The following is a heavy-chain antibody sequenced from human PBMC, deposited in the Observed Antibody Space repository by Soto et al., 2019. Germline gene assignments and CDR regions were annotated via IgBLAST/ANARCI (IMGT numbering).Heavy chain of an antibody. V-gene: IGHV4-34*01. Sequence: QVQLQQWGAGLLKPSETLSLTCVVYGGSLSGYYWSWIRQPPGKGLEWIGEIKDGGLTNYSPSLKSXXTXSXXTPQTQFSLQLHSVPAAARAVYYCARGQEGVAATHWDQGTLVTVSS. CDR2: IKDGGLT. CDR1: GGSLSGYY. CDR3: ARGQEGVAATH. J-gene: IGHJ4*02. D-gene: IGHD6-25*01.